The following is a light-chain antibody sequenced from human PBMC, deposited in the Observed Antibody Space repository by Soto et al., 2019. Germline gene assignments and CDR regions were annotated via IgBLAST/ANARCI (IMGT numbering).Light chain of an antibody. CDR3: QQTYTTPVT. J-gene: IGKJ1*01. Sequence: DIPMTQSPSSLSASVGDSVTITCRASQNINIYLSWSQQKPGKAPKLLIYTASNLQSGVPSRFSGSGSGTDVTLTISSLQPEDFATYYCQQTYTTPVTFGQGTKVEVK. CDR2: TAS. CDR1: QNINIY. V-gene: IGKV1-39*01.